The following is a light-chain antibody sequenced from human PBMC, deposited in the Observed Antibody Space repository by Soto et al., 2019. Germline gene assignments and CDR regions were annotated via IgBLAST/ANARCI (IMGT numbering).Light chain of an antibody. CDR1: QSVSSY. CDR2: DAS. V-gene: IGKV3-11*01. Sequence: EIVLTQSPATLSLSPGEIATLSCRASQSVSSYLAWYQQKPGQAPRLLIYDASIRATGIPARFSGSGSGTVFTLTISSLEPEDFAVYYCQQRSNLWTFGQGTKVEIK. J-gene: IGKJ1*01. CDR3: QQRSNLWT.